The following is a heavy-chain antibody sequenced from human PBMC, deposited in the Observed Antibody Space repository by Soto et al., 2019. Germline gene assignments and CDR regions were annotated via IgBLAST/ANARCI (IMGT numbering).Heavy chain of an antibody. Sequence: SETLSLTCTVSGGSISSYYWSWIRQPPGKGLEWIGYIYYSGSTNYNPSLKSRVTISVDTSKNQFSLKLSSVTAADTAVYYCARDRRGYCSGGSCYSLPANWFDPWGQGTLVTVPS. D-gene: IGHD2-15*01. CDR3: ARDRRGYCSGGSCYSLPANWFDP. J-gene: IGHJ5*02. V-gene: IGHV4-59*01. CDR1: GGSISSYY. CDR2: IYYSGST.